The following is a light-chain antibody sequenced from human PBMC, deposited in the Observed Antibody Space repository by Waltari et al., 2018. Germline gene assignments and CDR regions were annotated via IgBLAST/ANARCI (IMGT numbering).Light chain of an antibody. V-gene: IGLV3-27*01. CDR3: FSVTENTRL. Sequence: SYELAQPSSVSVSPGQTARIPCSGDVLSKRFVWWFQQKPGQAPVLLIYKDTERPSGIPERLSGSSSGPTVTFTISGARVEDEADYYGFSVTENTRLFVGGTKRTVL. CDR2: KDT. CDR1: VLSKRF. J-gene: IGLJ3*02.